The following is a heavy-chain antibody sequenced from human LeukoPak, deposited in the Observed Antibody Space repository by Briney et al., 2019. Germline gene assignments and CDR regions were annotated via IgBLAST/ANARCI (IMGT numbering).Heavy chain of an antibody. V-gene: IGHV4-31*03. D-gene: IGHD3-3*01. Sequence: PSETLSLTCTVSGGSISSGGYYWSWIRQHPGKGLEWIGYIYYSGSTYYNPSLKSRVTISVDTSKNQFSLKLSSVTAADTAVYYCAREWLLFRGFEPWGQGTLVTVSS. CDR2: IYYSGST. CDR3: AREWLLFRGFEP. CDR1: GGSISSGGYY. J-gene: IGHJ5*02.